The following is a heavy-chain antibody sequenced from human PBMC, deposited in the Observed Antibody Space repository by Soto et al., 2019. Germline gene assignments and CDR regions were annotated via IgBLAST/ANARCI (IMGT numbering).Heavy chain of an antibody. D-gene: IGHD3-10*01. CDR3: ARDNYYGSGSYYKLPLGHYYGMDV. CDR2: INSNGSST. V-gene: IGHV3-74*01. Sequence: GGSLRLSCAASGFTFSSYWMHWVRQAPGKGLVWVSRINSNGSSTSSAESVKGRFTISRDNAKNTLYLQMNSLRAEDTAVYYCARDNYYGSGSYYKLPLGHYYGMDVWGQGTTVTVSS. J-gene: IGHJ6*02. CDR1: GFTFSSYW.